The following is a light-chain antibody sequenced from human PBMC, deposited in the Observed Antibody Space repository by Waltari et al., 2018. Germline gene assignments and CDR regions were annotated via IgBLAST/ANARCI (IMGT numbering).Light chain of an antibody. CDR2: EVS. CDR1: SSDLGDYNY. CDR3: SSYAGSNNVV. Sequence: QSALTQPPSASGSPGQSVTISCTGTSSDLGDYNYFSWYQQHPGKAPKLMIFEVSKRPSGVPDRFSGSKSGNTASLTVSGLQAEDEADYYCSSYAGSNNVVFGGGTKLTVL. J-gene: IGLJ2*01. V-gene: IGLV2-8*01.